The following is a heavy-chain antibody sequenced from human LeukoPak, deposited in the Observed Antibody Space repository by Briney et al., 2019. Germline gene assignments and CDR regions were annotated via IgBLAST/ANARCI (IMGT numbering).Heavy chain of an antibody. CDR2: ISGSGGST. D-gene: IGHD3-22*01. V-gene: IGHV3-23*01. CDR1: GFTFSSYA. Sequence: GGSLRLSCAASGFTFSSYAMSWVRQAPGKGLEWVSAISGSGGSTYYADSVKGRFTNSRDNSKNTLYLQMNSLRAEDTAVYYCAKAPVSYDSSGYYFDYWGQGTLVTVSS. J-gene: IGHJ4*02. CDR3: AKAPVSYDSSGYYFDY.